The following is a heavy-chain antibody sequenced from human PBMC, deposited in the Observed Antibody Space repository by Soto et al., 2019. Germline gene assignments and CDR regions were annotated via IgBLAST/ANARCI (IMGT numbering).Heavy chain of an antibody. V-gene: IGHV1-18*01. J-gene: IGHJ3*02. CDR1: GYTFTNYG. D-gene: IGHD4-17*01. Sequence: QVQLVQSGAEVKKPGASVKVSCKASGYTFTNYGISWLRQAPGQGLEWMGWISGYNDNTNYAQKFQGRVTMTTDTSTTTAYMELRSLRSDDTAVYYCARDRDSGVAFDIWGQGTMVTVSS. CDR3: ARDRDSGVAFDI. CDR2: ISGYNDNT.